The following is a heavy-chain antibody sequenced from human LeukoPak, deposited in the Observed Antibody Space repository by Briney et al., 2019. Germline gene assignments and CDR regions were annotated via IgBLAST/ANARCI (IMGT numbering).Heavy chain of an antibody. V-gene: IGHV3-9*01. D-gene: IGHD4-11*01. CDR2: ISWYSGSI. J-gene: IGHJ4*02. CDR1: GFTFDDYA. Sequence: GRSLRLSCAASGFTFDDYAMHWVRQAPGKGLEGVSGISWYSGSIGYADSVKGRFTISRDNAKNSLYLQMNSLRAEDTALYYCAKVTSNEGYFDYWGQGTLVTVSS. CDR3: AKVTSNEGYFDY.